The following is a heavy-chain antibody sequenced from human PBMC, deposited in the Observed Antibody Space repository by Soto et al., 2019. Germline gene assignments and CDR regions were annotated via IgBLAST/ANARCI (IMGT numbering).Heavy chain of an antibody. CDR3: AREYTAWPLAYGLDV. J-gene: IGHJ6*02. CDR2: ISSRSDI. D-gene: IGHD2-2*02. Sequence: GGSLRLSCVGAGFTFSTYSINWVRQAPGKGLEWVSSISSRSDIYYADSVKGRFTISRDNAKNSVSLQMNSLRAEDTAVYYCAREYTAWPLAYGLDVWGQGTTVTVSS. V-gene: IGHV3-21*01. CDR1: GFTFSTYS.